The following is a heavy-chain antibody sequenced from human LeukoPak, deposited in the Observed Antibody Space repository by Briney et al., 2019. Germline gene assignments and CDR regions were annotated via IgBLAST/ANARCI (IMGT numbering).Heavy chain of an antibody. CDR1: GGTFSSYA. J-gene: IGHJ4*02. V-gene: IGHV1-18*01. D-gene: IGHD2-2*01. Sequence: ASVKVSCKASGGTFSSYAISWVRQAPGQGLEWMGWISAYNGNTNYAQNLQGRVTMATDTSTSTAYMELRSLRSDDTAVYYCARGYCSSTSCSNYYFDYWGQGTLVTVSS. CDR3: ARGYCSSTSCSNYYFDY. CDR2: ISAYNGNT.